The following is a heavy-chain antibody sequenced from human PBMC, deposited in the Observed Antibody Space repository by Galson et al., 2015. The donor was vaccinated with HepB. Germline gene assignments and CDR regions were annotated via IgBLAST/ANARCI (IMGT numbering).Heavy chain of an antibody. CDR3: VTGGRDRGFDL. CDR2: MNPNSGNT. D-gene: IGHD1-26*01. Sequence: SVKVSCKASGYTFTDFNVNWVRQSTGQGLEWMGWMNPNSGNTYYAQQFQNRVTMTRNTLISTAYMELSNLRPEDTAIYYCVTGGRDRGFDLWGQGTPVTVSS. CDR1: GYTFTDFN. V-gene: IGHV1-8*01. J-gene: IGHJ4*02.